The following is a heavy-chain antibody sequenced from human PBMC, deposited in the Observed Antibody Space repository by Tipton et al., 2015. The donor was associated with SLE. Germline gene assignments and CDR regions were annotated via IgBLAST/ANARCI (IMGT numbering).Heavy chain of an antibody. D-gene: IGHD2-15*01. CDR2: IYYSGGT. CDR1: GGSMSTHY. Sequence: TLSLTCTVSGGSMSTHYWSWIRLPPGKGLEWIGYIYYSGGTSYNPSLNSRVTISVDTSRNQFSLKLTSVTAADSAVYYCARYSLTNWHLDLWGRGALVTVSS. J-gene: IGHJ2*01. CDR3: ARYSLTNWHLDL. V-gene: IGHV4-59*11.